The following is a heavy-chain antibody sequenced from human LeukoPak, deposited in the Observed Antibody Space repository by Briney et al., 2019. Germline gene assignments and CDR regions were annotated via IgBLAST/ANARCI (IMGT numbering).Heavy chain of an antibody. V-gene: IGHV3-21*01. D-gene: IGHD2-15*01. CDR1: GFTFSSYS. CDR2: ISSTTTYI. Sequence: GGSLRLSCAASGFTFSSYSMNWVRQAPGMGLEWVSSISSTTTYIYYADSVKGRFTITRDNAKNSLYLQMNSLRAEDTAVYYCARAGSGADAFDIWGQGTMVTVSS. CDR3: ARAGSGADAFDI. J-gene: IGHJ3*02.